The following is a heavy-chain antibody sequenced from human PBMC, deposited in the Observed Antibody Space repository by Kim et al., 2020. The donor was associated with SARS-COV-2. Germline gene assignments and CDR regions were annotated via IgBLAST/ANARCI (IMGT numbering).Heavy chain of an antibody. CDR1: GFTVSSNY. Sequence: GGSLRLSCAASGFTVSSNYMSWVRQAPGKGLEWVSVIYSGGNTYYADSVKGRFTISRDNSKNTLYLQMNSLRAEDTAVYYCARDRTVTTDYYYYYMDVWGKGTTVTVSS. J-gene: IGHJ6*03. V-gene: IGHV3-66*01. D-gene: IGHD4-17*01. CDR2: IYSGGNT. CDR3: ARDRTVTTDYYYYYMDV.